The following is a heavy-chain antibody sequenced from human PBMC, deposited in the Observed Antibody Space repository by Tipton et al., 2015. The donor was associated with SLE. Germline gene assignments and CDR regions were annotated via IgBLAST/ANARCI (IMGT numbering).Heavy chain of an antibody. CDR1: GFTFSNYG. Sequence: SLRLSCAASGFTFSNYGMHWVRQAPGKGLEWVAFIRYDGSNKYYADSVKGRFTISRDNAKNSLYLQMNSLRAEDTAVYYCARDSSFGWDQGHWGQGTLVTVSS. D-gene: IGHD6-19*01. J-gene: IGHJ1*01. CDR3: ARDSSFGWDQGH. CDR2: IRYDGSNK. V-gene: IGHV3-30*02.